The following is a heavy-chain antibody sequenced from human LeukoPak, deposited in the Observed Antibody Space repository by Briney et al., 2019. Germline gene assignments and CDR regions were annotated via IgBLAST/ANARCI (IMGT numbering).Heavy chain of an antibody. J-gene: IGHJ4*02. CDR2: ISYDGSNK. V-gene: IGHV3-30-3*01. Sequence: PGRSLRLSCAASGFTFSSYAMHWVRQAPGKGLEWVAVISYDGSNKYYADSVKGRFTISRDNSKNTLYLQMNSLRAEDTAVYYCARDTEVWFGELSHFDYWGQGTLVTVSS. D-gene: IGHD3-10*01. CDR1: GFTFSSYA. CDR3: ARDTEVWFGELSHFDY.